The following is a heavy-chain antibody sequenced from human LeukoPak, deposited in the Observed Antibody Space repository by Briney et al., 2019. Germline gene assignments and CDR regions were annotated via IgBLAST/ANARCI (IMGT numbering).Heavy chain of an antibody. J-gene: IGHJ5*02. D-gene: IGHD2-21*02. CDR3: VRSYCGGDCYTQNWFDP. V-gene: IGHV4-30-2*01. Sequence: SETLSLTCAVYGGSFSGYSWSWIRQPPGKGLEWIGYIYHSGSTYYNPSLKSRVTISVDRSKNQFSLKLSSVTAADTAVYYCVRSYCGGDCYTQNWFDPWGQGTLVTVSS. CDR1: GGSFSGYS. CDR2: IYHSGST.